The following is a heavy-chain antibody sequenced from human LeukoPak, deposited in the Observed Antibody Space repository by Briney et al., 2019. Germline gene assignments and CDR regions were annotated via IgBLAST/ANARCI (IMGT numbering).Heavy chain of an antibody. V-gene: IGHV3-23*01. Sequence: GGSLRLSCAASGFTFSNDAVSWVRQAPGKGLKWVSDIRGSGATTYYADSVKGRFTISRDNSKNTLYLQMNSLRAEDTAVYYCAKVEYYYVSTHGFDIWGQGTMVTVSS. CDR2: IRGSGATT. CDR1: GFTFSNDA. CDR3: AKVEYYYVSTHGFDI. J-gene: IGHJ3*02. D-gene: IGHD3-10*02.